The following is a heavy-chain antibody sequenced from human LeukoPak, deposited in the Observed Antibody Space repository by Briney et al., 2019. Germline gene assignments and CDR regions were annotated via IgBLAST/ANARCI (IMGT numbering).Heavy chain of an antibody. CDR2: ISGSGGST. V-gene: IGHV3-23*01. J-gene: IGHJ3*02. Sequence: GGSLRLSCAASGFTFSSYAMSWVRQAPGKGLEWVSAISGSGGSTFYADSVKGRFTISRDNSKNTLYLQMNSLRAEDTAVYYCARGSRGYRAHAFDIWGQGTMVTVSS. D-gene: IGHD3-16*02. CDR3: ARGSRGYRAHAFDI. CDR1: GFTFSSYA.